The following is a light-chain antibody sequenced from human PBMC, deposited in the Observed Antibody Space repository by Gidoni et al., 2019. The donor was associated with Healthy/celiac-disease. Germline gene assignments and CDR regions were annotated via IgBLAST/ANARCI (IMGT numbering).Light chain of an antibody. V-gene: IGKV3-20*01. CDR3: QQYGSSPRT. CDR1: QSVSSSY. J-gene: IGKJ1*01. CDR2: GAS. Sequence: IVLTQSPGTLSLSPGERATLSCRASQSVSSSYLAWYQQKPGQAPRILIYGASSRATGIPDRFSGSGSGTDFNLTISRLEPEDFAVYYCQQYGSSPRTFGQGTKVEIK.